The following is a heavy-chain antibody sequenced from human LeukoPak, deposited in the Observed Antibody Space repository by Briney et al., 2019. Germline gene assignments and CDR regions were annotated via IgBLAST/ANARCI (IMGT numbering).Heavy chain of an antibody. J-gene: IGHJ5*02. Sequence: SVKVSCKASGGTFSSYAISWVRQAPGQGLEWMGGIIPIFGTANYAQKFQGRVTITTDESTSTAYMELSSLRSEDTAVSYCARGDSSSFFSSGSAWFDPWGQGTLVTVSS. CDR1: GGTFSSYA. D-gene: IGHD6-6*01. V-gene: IGHV1-69*05. CDR3: ARGDSSSFFSSGSAWFDP. CDR2: IIPIFGTA.